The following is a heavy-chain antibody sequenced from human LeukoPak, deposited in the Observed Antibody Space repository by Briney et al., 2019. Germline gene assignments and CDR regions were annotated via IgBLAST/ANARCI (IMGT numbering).Heavy chain of an antibody. D-gene: IGHD3-16*01. CDR1: GFTFSSYS. J-gene: IGHJ3*02. V-gene: IGHV3-48*02. CDR2: ISSSSSTI. CDR3: ARDGPLVRMITFGNDAFDI. Sequence: GGSLRLSCAASGFTFSSYSMNWVRQAPGKGLEWVSYISSSSSTIYYADSVKGRFTISRDNAKNSLYLQMNSLRDEDTAVYYSARDGPLVRMITFGNDAFDIWGQGTMVTVSS.